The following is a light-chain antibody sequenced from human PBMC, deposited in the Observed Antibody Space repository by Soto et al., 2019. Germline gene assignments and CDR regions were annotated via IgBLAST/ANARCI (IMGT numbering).Light chain of an antibody. CDR3: QQYGSSLFT. CDR2: GAS. J-gene: IGKJ4*01. Sequence: EIVLTQSPGTLSLSPGERATLSCRASQSVSSSYLAWYRQKPGQAPRLLIYGASSRATGIPDRFSGSGSGTDFTLTISRLEPEDFAVYYCQQYGSSLFTFGGGTKVEIK. V-gene: IGKV3-20*01. CDR1: QSVSSSY.